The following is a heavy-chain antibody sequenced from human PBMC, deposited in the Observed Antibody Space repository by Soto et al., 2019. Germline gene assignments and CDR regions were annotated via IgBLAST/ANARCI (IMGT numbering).Heavy chain of an antibody. CDR1: GGTFSSYT. J-gene: IGHJ4*02. Sequence: QVQLVQSGAEVKKPGSSVKVSCKASGGTFSSYTISWVRQAPGQGLEWMGRIIPILGIANYAQKFQGRVTITADKSTSTAYMELSSMRSEDTAVYYCARVFLDGTTAYFDYWGQGTLVTVSS. D-gene: IGHD1-7*01. V-gene: IGHV1-69*02. CDR2: IIPILGIA. CDR3: ARVFLDGTTAYFDY.